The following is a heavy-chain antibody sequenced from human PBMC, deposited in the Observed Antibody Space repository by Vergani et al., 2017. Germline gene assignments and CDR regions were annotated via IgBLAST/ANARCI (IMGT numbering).Heavy chain of an antibody. D-gene: IGHD2-15*01. CDR1: GFTFSSYS. CDR3: ARDWRAMVVAAEGDY. V-gene: IGHV3-21*01. Sequence: EVQLVESGGGLVKPGGSLRLSCAASGFTFSSYSMNWVRQAPGKGLEWVSSISSSSSYIYYADSVKGRFTISRDNAKYSLYLQMNSLRAEDTAVYYCARDWRAMVVAAEGDYWGQGTLVTVSS. J-gene: IGHJ4*02. CDR2: ISSSSSYI.